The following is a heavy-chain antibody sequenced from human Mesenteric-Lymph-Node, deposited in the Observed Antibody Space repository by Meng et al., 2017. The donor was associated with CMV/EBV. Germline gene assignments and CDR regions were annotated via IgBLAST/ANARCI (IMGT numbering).Heavy chain of an antibody. J-gene: IGHJ4*02. CDR1: GGSFSGYY. CDR2: INHSGST. CDR3: ARHQRWLKSEGGFNY. D-gene: IGHD4-23*01. V-gene: IGHV4-34*01. Sequence: QVQLTQWGAGLCKPPETLSLTCAVYGGSFSGYYWSWVRQHPGKGLEWIGEINHSGSTNYNPSLKSRVTISVDTSKNQFSLKLSSVTAADTAVYYCARHQRWLKSEGGFNYWGQGTLVTVSS.